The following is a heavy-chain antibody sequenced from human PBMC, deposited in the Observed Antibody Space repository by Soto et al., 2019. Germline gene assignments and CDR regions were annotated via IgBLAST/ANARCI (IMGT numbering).Heavy chain of an antibody. D-gene: IGHD3-10*01. Sequence: SETLSLTCTVSGYSISSGYYWGWIRQPPGKGLEWIGSIYHSGSTYYNPSLKSRVTISVDTSKNQFSLKLSSVTAADTAVYYCARGFHGSGSYDYWGQGTLVTVSS. J-gene: IGHJ4*02. V-gene: IGHV4-38-2*02. CDR3: ARGFHGSGSYDY. CDR2: IYHSGST. CDR1: GYSISSGYY.